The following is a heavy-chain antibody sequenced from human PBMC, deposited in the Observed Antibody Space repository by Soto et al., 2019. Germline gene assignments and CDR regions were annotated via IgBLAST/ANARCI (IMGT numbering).Heavy chain of an antibody. D-gene: IGHD3-22*01. V-gene: IGHV3-7*05. CDR3: ARARRTESHYDSSGYTAEYFQY. J-gene: IGHJ1*01. Sequence: PGGSLRLSCAASGFTFSDYWMNWLRQAPGKGLEWMANIKEDGSEKYYADSVKGRFTISRDNAKNSLYLEMNSLRAEDTAVYYCARARRTESHYDSSGYTAEYFQYWGQGTLVTVSS. CDR2: IKEDGSEK. CDR1: GFTFSDYW.